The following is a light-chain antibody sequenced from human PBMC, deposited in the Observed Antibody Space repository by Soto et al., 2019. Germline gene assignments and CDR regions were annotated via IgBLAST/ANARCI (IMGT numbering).Light chain of an antibody. V-gene: IGKV3-20*01. CDR3: QQYGSTPWP. CDR1: QSVINNY. Sequence: EIVLTQSPGTLSLSPGEGATLSCRASQSVINNYLAWYQQNPGQAPRLLIYGASNRPTGIPDRFSGSGSGTDFTITINGLEPEDFAVYYCQQYGSTPWPFGQGTKVEIK. J-gene: IGKJ1*01. CDR2: GAS.